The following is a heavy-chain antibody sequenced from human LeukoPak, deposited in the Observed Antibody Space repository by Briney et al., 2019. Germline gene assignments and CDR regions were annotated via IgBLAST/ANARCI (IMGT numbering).Heavy chain of an antibody. CDR1: GYTLTELS. D-gene: IGHD2-15*01. CDR2: FDPEDGEA. CDR3: ATAGIVVVVATGQKDAFDI. J-gene: IGHJ3*02. V-gene: IGHV1-24*01. Sequence: GASVKVSCKVSGYTLTELSMHWVRQAPGKGLEWMGGFDPEDGEAIYAQKFQGRVTMTEDTSTDTAYMELSSLRSEDTAVYYCATAGIVVVVATGQKDAFDIWGQGTMVTVSS.